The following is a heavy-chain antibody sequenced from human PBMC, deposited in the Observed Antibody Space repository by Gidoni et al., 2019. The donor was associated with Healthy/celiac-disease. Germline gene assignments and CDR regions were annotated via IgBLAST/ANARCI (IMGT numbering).Heavy chain of an antibody. D-gene: IGHD6-25*01. Sequence: QVQLQQWGAGLLKPSETQSLTCAVYGGSFSGYYWSWIRQPPGKGLEWIGEINHSGRTNYNPSLKSRVTISVDTSKNQFSLKLSSVTAADTAVYYCALGRGAALFYWGQGTLVTVSS. CDR3: ALGRGAALFY. J-gene: IGHJ4*02. V-gene: IGHV4-34*01. CDR2: INHSGRT. CDR1: GGSFSGYY.